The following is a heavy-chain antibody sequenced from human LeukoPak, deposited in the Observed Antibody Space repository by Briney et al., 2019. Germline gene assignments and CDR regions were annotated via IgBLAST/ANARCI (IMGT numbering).Heavy chain of an antibody. CDR3: ESQRVGGFFDY. D-gene: IGHD4-23*01. J-gene: IGHJ4*02. CDR1: GCSISNGAYY. CDR2: IHYGGIT. Sequence: AQTLSLTCIVSGCSISNGAYYWSWIRQHPGKGLEWTGYIHYGGITYYNPSLNSRATISVDTTKNQFSLKLSSVTAADTAVYYCESQRVGGFFDYWGQGTLVTVSS. V-gene: IGHV4-31*03.